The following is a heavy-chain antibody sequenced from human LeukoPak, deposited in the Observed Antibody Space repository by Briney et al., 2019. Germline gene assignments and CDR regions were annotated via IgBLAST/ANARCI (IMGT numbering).Heavy chain of an antibody. CDR1: GFTFGDYA. J-gene: IGHJ4*02. D-gene: IGHD3-3*01. CDR3: TTRPYYDFWSGTGDY. Sequence: PGGSLRLSCTASGFTFGDYAMSWFRQAPGKGLEWVGFIRSKAYGGTTEYAASVKGRFTISRDDSKSIAYLQMNSLKTEDTAVYYCTTRPYYDFWSGTGDYWGQGTLVTVSS. CDR2: IRSKAYGGTT. V-gene: IGHV3-49*03.